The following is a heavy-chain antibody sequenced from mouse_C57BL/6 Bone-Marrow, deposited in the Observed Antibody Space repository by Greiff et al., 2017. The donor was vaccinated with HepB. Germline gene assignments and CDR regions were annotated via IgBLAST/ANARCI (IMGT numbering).Heavy chain of an antibody. Sequence: QVQLKESGAALVRPGASVTLSCKASGYTFTDYEMHWVKHTPVHGLEWIGAIDPETGGTAYNQKFKGKAILTADKSSSTAYMELRSLTSEDSAVYYCTRRELLWDYWGQGTTLTVTS. CDR3: TRRELLWDY. J-gene: IGHJ2*01. CDR2: IDPETGGT. D-gene: IGHD2-1*01. CDR1: GYTFTDYE. V-gene: IGHV1-15*01.